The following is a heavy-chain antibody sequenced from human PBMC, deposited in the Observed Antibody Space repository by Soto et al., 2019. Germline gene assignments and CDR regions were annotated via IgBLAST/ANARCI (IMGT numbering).Heavy chain of an antibody. CDR3: ARERGAVADHFDY. CDR2: INPSGGSA. V-gene: IGHV1-46*01. CDR1: GYTFTSYY. D-gene: IGHD6-19*01. Sequence: QVQLVQSGAEVKKPGASVKVSCKASGYTFTSYYMHWVRQAPGQGLEWMGIINPSGGSASYAQKFKRRVTMNRDTSTSTDYMELSSLRSEDTAVYYCARERGAVADHFDYWGQRTLVTVSS. J-gene: IGHJ4*02.